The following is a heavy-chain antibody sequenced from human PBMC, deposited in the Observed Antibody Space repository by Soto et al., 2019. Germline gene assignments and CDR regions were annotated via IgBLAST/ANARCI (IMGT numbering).Heavy chain of an antibody. Sequence: GGSLRLSCAASGFTFSSYAMHWVRQAPGKGLEWVAVISFDGSNKYYADSVKGRFTISRDNSKNTLYLQMSSLRAEDTAVYYCASLEGYDPRPFDYWGQGTLVNVSS. CDR2: ISFDGSNK. CDR3: ASLEGYDPRPFDY. CDR1: GFTFSSYA. V-gene: IGHV3-30-3*01. J-gene: IGHJ4*02. D-gene: IGHD5-12*01.